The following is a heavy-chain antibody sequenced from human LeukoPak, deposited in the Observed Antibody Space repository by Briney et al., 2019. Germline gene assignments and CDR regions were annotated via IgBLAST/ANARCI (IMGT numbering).Heavy chain of an antibody. CDR2: FDPEDGET. CDR1: GYTLTELS. J-gene: IGHJ4*02. Sequence: ASVKVSCKVSGYTLTELSMHWVRQAPGKGLEWMGGFDPEDGETIYAQKFQGWVTMTRDTSISTAYMELSRLRSDDTAVYYCARAGLRTYYDFWSGSEDFDYWGQGTLVTVSS. D-gene: IGHD3-3*01. V-gene: IGHV1-24*01. CDR3: ARAGLRTYYDFWSGSEDFDY.